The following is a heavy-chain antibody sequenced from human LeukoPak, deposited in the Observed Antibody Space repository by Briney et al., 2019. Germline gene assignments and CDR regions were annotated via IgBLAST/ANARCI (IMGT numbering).Heavy chain of an antibody. CDR3: ARGHYGDYSFDY. J-gene: IGHJ4*02. CDR2: TRNKANSYTT. V-gene: IGHV3-72*01. Sequence: GGSLRLSCAASGFTFSNAWMSWVRQAPGKGLEWVGRTRNKANSYTTEYAASVKGRFTISRDDSKNSLYLQMNSLKTEDTAVYYCARGHYGDYSFDYWGQGTLVTVSS. CDR1: GFTFSNAW. D-gene: IGHD4-17*01.